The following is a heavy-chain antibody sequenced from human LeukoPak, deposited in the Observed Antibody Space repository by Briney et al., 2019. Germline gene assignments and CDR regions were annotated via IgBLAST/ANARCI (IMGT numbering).Heavy chain of an antibody. Sequence: ASVKVSCKASGYTFTGYYMHWVRQAPGQGLEWMGWINPNSGGTNYAQKFQGWVTMTRDTSISTAYMELSRLRSDDTAVYYCARDQGPYGSGEKYYYYGMDVWGQGTTVTVS. V-gene: IGHV1-2*04. D-gene: IGHD3-10*01. J-gene: IGHJ6*02. CDR3: ARDQGPYGSGEKYYYYGMDV. CDR2: INPNSGGT. CDR1: GYTFTGYY.